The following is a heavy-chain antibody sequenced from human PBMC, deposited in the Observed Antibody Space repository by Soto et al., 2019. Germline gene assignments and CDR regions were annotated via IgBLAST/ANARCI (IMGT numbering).Heavy chain of an antibody. V-gene: IGHV4-34*01. J-gene: IGHJ6*02. CDR3: ASRRYYYYYGMDV. CDR2: INHSGST. Sequence: PSETLSLTFTVSGGSIISGGDYWSCIRQPPGKGLEWIGEINHSGSTNYNPSLKSRVTISVDTSKNQFSLKLSSVTAADTAVYYCASRRYYYYYGMDVWGQGTTVTAP. CDR1: GGSIISGGDY.